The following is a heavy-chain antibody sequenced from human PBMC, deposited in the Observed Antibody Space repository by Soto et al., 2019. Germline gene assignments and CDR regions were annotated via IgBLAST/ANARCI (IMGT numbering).Heavy chain of an antibody. V-gene: IGHV1-69*08. CDR2: IIPILGIA. CDR1: GGTFSSYT. CDR3: ARDPEYCSGGSCYSGDYYYGMDV. J-gene: IGHJ6*02. D-gene: IGHD2-15*01. Sequence: QVQLVQSGAEVKKPGSSVKVSCKASGGTFSSYTISWVRQAPGQGLEWMGRIIPILGIANYTQKFQGRVTITAYKSTSTAYMELSSLRSEDTAVYYCARDPEYCSGGSCYSGDYYYGMDVWGQGTTVTVSS.